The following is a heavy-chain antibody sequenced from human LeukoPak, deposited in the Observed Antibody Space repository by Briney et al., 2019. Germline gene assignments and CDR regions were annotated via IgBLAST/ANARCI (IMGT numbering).Heavy chain of an antibody. J-gene: IGHJ4*02. Sequence: GGSLRLSCAASGFTFSSYGMHWVRQAPGKGLEWVAFIRYDGSNKYYADSVKGRFTISRDNSKNTLYLQMNSLRAEDTAVYYCATGEGFCSSTSCYSDYWGQGTLVTVSS. V-gene: IGHV3-30*02. D-gene: IGHD2-2*02. CDR1: GFTFSSYG. CDR3: ATGEGFCSSTSCYSDY. CDR2: IRYDGSNK.